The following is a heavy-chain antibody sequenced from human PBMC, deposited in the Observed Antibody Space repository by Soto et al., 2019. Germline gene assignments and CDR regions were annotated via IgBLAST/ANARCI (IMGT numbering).Heavy chain of an antibody. CDR3: AKKSPSSIQGWAFAMDV. Sequence: PGGSLRLSCLASGFTVTTNYMIWVRQLPGKGLEWVSTTFSGGSTNYADSVRGRFSISRDNSKNTVYLQMNNLRVEDTAVYYCAKKSPSSIQGWAFAMDVWGQGTTVTVSS. CDR1: GFTVTTNY. J-gene: IGHJ6*02. V-gene: IGHV3-53*01. CDR2: TFSGGST. D-gene: IGHD1-26*01.